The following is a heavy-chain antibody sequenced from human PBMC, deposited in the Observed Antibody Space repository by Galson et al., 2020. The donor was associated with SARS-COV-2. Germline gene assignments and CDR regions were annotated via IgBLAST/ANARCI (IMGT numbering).Heavy chain of an antibody. J-gene: IGHJ6*02. D-gene: IGHD3-9*01. CDR2: INPSGGST. CDR3: ARDRNDISSYYYYGIDV. V-gene: IGHV1-46*01. CDR1: GYTFTSYY. Sequence: ASVKVSCKASGYTFTSYYMHWVRQAPGQGLEWMGIINPSGGSTSYAQKFQGRVTMTRDTSTSTVYMELSSLRSEDTAVYYCARDRNDISSYYYYGIDVWGQGTTVTVSS.